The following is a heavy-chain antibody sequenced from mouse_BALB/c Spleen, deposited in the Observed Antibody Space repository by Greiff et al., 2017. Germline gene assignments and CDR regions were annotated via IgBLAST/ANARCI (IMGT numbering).Heavy chain of an antibody. CDR3: ARSRQLEGAMDY. CDR2: IDTSDSYT. CDR1: GYTFTDYW. D-gene: IGHD3-2*01. V-gene: IGHV1-69*01. Sequence: QVQLQQPGAELVMPGASVKMSCKASGYTFTDYWMHWVKQRPGQGLEWIGAIDTSDSYTSYNQKFKGKATLTVDESSSTAYMQLSSLTSEDSAVYYCARSRQLEGAMDYWGQGTSVTVSS. J-gene: IGHJ4*01.